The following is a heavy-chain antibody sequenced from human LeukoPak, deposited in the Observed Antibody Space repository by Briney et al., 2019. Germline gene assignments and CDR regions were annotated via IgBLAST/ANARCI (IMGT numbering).Heavy chain of an antibody. CDR3: ARGREAARHLWYYYYYMDV. Sequence: SETLSLTCAVYGLSFSGYYWSWIRQAPGKGLEWIGEINHSGSTNYNPSLKSRVTISVDTSKNQFSLKRSSVTAAVTAVYYCARGREAARHLWYYYYYMDVWGKGTTVTVSS. D-gene: IGHD6-6*01. J-gene: IGHJ6*03. CDR2: INHSGST. CDR1: GLSFSGYY. V-gene: IGHV4-34*01.